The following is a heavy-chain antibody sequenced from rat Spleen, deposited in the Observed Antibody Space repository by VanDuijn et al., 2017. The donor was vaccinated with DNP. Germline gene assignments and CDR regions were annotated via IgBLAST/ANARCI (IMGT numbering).Heavy chain of an antibody. J-gene: IGHJ2*01. CDR2: ISNTGDHT. V-gene: IGHV5-7*01. D-gene: IGHD4-1*01. CDR1: GFTFSDYN. Sequence: EVQLVESGGNLVQPGRSLKLSCAASGFTFSDYNMAWVRQAPKKSLEWVATISNTGDHTYSSDSVKGRFSLSRDNAKSTLYLQMDSLRSEDTATYYCIRDTAYWGQGVMVTVSS. CDR3: IRDTAY.